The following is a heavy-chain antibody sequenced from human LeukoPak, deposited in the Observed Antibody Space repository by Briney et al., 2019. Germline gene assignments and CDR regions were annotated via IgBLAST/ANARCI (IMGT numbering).Heavy chain of an antibody. CDR1: GFTFSSYW. V-gene: IGHV3-7*01. CDR2: IKQDGSEK. CDR3: ARWLEFVAAAGPYYFDY. J-gene: IGHJ4*02. Sequence: PGGSLRLSCAASGFTFSSYWMSWVRQAPGKGLEWVANIKQDGSEKYYVDSVKGRFTISRDNAKNSLYLQMNSLRAEDTAVYYCARWLEFVAAAGPYYFDYWGQGTLVTVSS. D-gene: IGHD6-13*01.